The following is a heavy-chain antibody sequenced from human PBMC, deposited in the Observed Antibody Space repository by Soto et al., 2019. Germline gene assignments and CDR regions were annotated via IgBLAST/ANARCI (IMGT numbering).Heavy chain of an antibody. D-gene: IGHD3-3*01. CDR1: GFSLTTSGVG. CDR2: IYWDDDK. V-gene: IGHV2-5*02. J-gene: IGHJ4*02. CDR3: AHRVLRAVFALVTTTAIYFDF. Sequence: QITLNESGPTVVKPTETLTLTCTFSGFSLTTSGVGVGWVRQSPGKAPEWLAFIYWDDDKRYSTSLKSRITITKDTSKNRVALKMANVDPADTATYYCAHRVLRAVFALVTTTAIYFDFWGQGTPVVVSS.